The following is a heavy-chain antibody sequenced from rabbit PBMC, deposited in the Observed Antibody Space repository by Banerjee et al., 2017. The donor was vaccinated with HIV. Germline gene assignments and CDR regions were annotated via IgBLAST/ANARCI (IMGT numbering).Heavy chain of an antibody. V-gene: IGHV1S40*01. D-gene: IGHD6-1*01. Sequence: QSLEESGGDLVKPGASLTLTCKASGFTLSSSYWIYWVRQAPGKGLEWIACINTSSGNTVYANWAKGRFTISKTSSTTVSLQMTSLTVADTATYFCGRDRDGDAGYGSLALWGQGTLVTVS. CDR2: INTSSGNT. J-gene: IGHJ6*01. CDR1: GFTLSSSYW. CDR3: GRDRDGDAGYGSLAL.